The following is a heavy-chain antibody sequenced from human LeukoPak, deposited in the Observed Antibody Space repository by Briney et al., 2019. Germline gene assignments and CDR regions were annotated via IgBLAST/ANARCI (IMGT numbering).Heavy chain of an antibody. Sequence: GGSLRLSCAAAGSTFRTYWMSWVRQAPGKGLEWVANIKQDGSEKYYVDSVKGRFTISRDNAKNSLYLQMNSLRAEDTAVYYCARAPYLVGDSTVTVRDSYYYYMDVWGKGTTVTISS. J-gene: IGHJ6*03. CDR2: IKQDGSEK. V-gene: IGHV3-7*03. D-gene: IGHD4-17*01. CDR3: ARAPYLVGDSTVTVRDSYYYYMDV. CDR1: GSTFRTYW.